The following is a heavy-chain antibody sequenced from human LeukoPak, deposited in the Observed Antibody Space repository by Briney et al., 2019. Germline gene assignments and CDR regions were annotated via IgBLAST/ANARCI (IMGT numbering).Heavy chain of an antibody. CDR1: GYSISSAYY. D-gene: IGHD2-15*01. V-gene: IGHV4-38-2*02. J-gene: IGHJ1*01. CDR2: IYDSGST. Sequence: SETLSLTCTVSGYSISSAYYWGWIRQPPGKGLEWIGSIYDSGSTYYNPSLKSRVTISVDTSKNQFSLKLSSVTAADTAVYYCASGYCSGGSCYSPSQYFQHWGQGTLVTVSS. CDR3: ASGYCSGGSCYSPSQYFQH.